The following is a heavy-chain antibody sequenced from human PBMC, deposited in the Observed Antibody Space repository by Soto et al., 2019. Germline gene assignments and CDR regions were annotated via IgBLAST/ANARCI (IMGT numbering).Heavy chain of an antibody. D-gene: IGHD2-21*01. CDR1: GFTFNNYG. Sequence: HPGGSLRPSCSDSGFTFNNYGMSWVRQAPGKGLERVWASSGSATDAQYGESVRGWFAIFRDSSNDTLDLHMKSLRAEDTAVYYCARGLCYDPSGDFDSWGQGILVTVSS. CDR3: ARGLCYDPSGDFDS. CDR2: SSGSATDA. J-gene: IGHJ4*02. V-gene: IGHV3-23*01.